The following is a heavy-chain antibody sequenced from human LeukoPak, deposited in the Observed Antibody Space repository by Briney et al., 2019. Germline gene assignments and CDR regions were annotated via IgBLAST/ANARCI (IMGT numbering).Heavy chain of an antibody. J-gene: IGHJ4*02. CDR3: AKEGTYGCFDY. D-gene: IGHD3-10*01. CDR1: GFTFSSYS. V-gene: IGHV3-23*01. CDR2: ISGSGGST. Sequence: GGSLRLSCAASGFTFSSYSMNWVRQAPGKGLEGVSAISGSGGSTYYADSVKGRFTISRDNSKNTLYLQMNTLRAEDTAVYYCAKEGTYGCFDYWGQGTLVTVSS.